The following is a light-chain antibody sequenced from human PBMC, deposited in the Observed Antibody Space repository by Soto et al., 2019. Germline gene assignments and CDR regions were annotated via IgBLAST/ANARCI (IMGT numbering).Light chain of an antibody. Sequence: EIVVTQSPATLSLSPGERATLSRRASQSVSSHLAWYQQKPGQAPRLLIYDASNRATGIPARFSGSGSGTDFTLTISSLDPEDFAVYYCQQRADWWTFGQGTKV. CDR2: DAS. CDR3: QQRADWWT. J-gene: IGKJ1*01. V-gene: IGKV3-11*01. CDR1: QSVSSH.